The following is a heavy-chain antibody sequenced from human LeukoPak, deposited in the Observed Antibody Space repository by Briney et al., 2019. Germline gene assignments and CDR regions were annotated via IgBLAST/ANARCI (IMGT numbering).Heavy chain of an antibody. D-gene: IGHD3-22*01. Sequence: GGSLRLSCAASGFTFSSYAMHWVRQAPGKGLEWVAVISYDGSNKYYADSVKGRFTISRDNSKITLYLQMNSLRAEDTAVYYCAREGIVVALDAFDIWGQGTMVTVSS. J-gene: IGHJ3*02. V-gene: IGHV3-30-3*01. CDR2: ISYDGSNK. CDR3: AREGIVVALDAFDI. CDR1: GFTFSSYA.